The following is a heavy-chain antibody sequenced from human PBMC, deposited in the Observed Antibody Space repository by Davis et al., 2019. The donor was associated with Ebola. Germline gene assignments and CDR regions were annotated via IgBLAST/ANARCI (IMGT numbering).Heavy chain of an antibody. CDR2: IYPCDSDT. J-gene: IGHJ4*02. CDR1: GYNFNTSW. D-gene: IGHD1-1*01. Sequence: GESLKISCKGSGYNFNTSWIGWVRQMPGSGLEWMGIIYPCDSDTRYRPSFQGQVTISVDRSISTAFLQWDSLKASDTAMYYCAKSTGTTGPFDFWGQGTLITVSS. CDR3: AKSTGTTGPFDF. V-gene: IGHV5-51*01.